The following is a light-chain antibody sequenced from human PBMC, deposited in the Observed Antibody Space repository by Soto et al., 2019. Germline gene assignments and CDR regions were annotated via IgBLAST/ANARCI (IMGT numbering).Light chain of an antibody. CDR1: QSILYSPNNKNY. J-gene: IGKJ2*01. V-gene: IGKV4-1*01. Sequence: DIVMTQSPDSLAVSLGERATINCKSSQSILYSPNNKNYLAWYQQKPGEAPKRLVYVASSLDGGVPARFSGSGSGTEFTLTISSLQPEDFATYYCLQQNNYPRTFGQGTKVDIK. CDR3: LQQNNYPRT. CDR2: VAS.